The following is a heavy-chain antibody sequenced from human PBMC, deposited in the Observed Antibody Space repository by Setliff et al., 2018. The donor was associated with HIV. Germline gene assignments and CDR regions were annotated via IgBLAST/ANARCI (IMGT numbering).Heavy chain of an antibody. V-gene: IGHV1-3*04. CDR2: INTGNGNT. J-gene: IGHJ4*02. Sequence: ASVKVSCKASGYTFTTYAMIWVRQAPGQSLEWMGWINTGNGNTRLSQKFQGRLTITRDTSASTTYMELSSLRSEDTAMYHCARRGRFTGGYSYGSDYFEYWGQGTLVTVS. D-gene: IGHD5-18*01. CDR1: GYTFTTYA. CDR3: ARRGRFTGGYSYGSDYFEY.